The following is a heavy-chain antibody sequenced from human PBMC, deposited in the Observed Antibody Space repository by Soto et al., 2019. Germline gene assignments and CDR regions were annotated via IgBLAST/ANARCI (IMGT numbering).Heavy chain of an antibody. CDR1: GYTFTSYY. J-gene: IGHJ4*02. V-gene: IGHV1-46*01. Sequence: ASVKVSCKASGYTFTSYYMHWVRQAPGQGLEWMGIINPSGGSTSYAQKFQGRVTMTRDTSTSTVYMELSSLRSEDTAVYYCARGPSYYYDSSGYYSESFDYWGQGTLVTVSS. CDR2: INPSGGST. CDR3: ARGPSYYYDSSGYYSESFDY. D-gene: IGHD3-22*01.